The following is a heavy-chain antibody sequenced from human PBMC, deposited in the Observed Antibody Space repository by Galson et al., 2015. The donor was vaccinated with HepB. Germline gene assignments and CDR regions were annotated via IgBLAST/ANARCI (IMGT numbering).Heavy chain of an antibody. V-gene: IGHV3-23*01. J-gene: IGHJ6*02. CDR2: ISRSGDST. CDR1: GFSFSSYA. D-gene: IGHD2-21*01. CDR3: AKAYCAGDCLLYYGMDV. Sequence: SLRLSCAASGFSFSSYATSWVRQAPGKGLEWVSGISRSGDSTYYADSVKGRSTISRDKSKSTLFLRMNSLRAEDTAVYYCAKAYCAGDCLLYYGMDVWGQGTTVTVSS.